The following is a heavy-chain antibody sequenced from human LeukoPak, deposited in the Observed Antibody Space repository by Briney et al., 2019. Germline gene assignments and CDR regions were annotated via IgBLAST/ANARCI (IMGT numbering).Heavy chain of an antibody. V-gene: IGHV4-59*01. CDR1: GGSISSYY. CDR2: IYYSGST. Sequence: ASETLSLTCTVSGGSISSYYWSWIRQPPGKGLEWIGYIYYSGSTNYNPSLKSRVTISVDTSKNQFSLKLSSVTAADTAVYYCARGHGYYDSSGYYYVTPFDYWGQGILVTVSS. CDR3: ARGHGYYDSSGYYYVTPFDY. D-gene: IGHD3-22*01. J-gene: IGHJ4*02.